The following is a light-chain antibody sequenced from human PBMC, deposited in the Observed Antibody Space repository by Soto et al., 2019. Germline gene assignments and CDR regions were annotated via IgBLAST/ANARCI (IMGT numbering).Light chain of an antibody. CDR3: QSYDSSLSASYV. V-gene: IGLV1-40*01. Sequence: QSVLTQXPSVSGAPGQRVTISCTGCSSNIGAGCEVHWYQHLPGKAPKLLIYGNTNRPSGVPDRFSGSKSGTSASLAITGLQAEDEADYYCQSYDSSLSASYVFGGGTKVTVL. CDR2: GNT. J-gene: IGLJ1*01. CDR1: SSNIGAGCE.